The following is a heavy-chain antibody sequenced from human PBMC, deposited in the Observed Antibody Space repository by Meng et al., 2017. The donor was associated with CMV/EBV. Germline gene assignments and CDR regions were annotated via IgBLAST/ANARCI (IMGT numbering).Heavy chain of an antibody. D-gene: IGHD2-2*01. CDR3: ARDLRPSTSPLDL. CDR1: GGSSGGTFTKFA. Sequence: QVQLVQSGPEVKRPGSSVKVSCQASGGSSGGTFTKFAVHWVRQAPGRGLEWVGGILPITTTTFSARKFQGRVTMTTDTSTSTAYMELRSLRSDDTAVYYCARDLRPSTSPLDLWGRGTLVTVSS. V-gene: IGHV1-69*06. J-gene: IGHJ2*01. CDR2: ILPITTTT.